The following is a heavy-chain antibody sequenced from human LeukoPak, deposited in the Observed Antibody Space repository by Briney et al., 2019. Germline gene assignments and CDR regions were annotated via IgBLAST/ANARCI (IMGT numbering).Heavy chain of an antibody. CDR2: IRYDGSNK. D-gene: IGHD2-21*02. CDR1: GFTFSSYG. Sequence: PGGSLRLSCAASGFTFSSYGMHWVRQAPGKGLEWVAFIRYDGSNKYYADSVKGRFTISRDNSKNTLYLQMNSLRAEDTAVYYCAKERGVTYYFDYWGQGTLVTVSS. J-gene: IGHJ4*02. CDR3: AKERGVTYYFDY. V-gene: IGHV3-30*02.